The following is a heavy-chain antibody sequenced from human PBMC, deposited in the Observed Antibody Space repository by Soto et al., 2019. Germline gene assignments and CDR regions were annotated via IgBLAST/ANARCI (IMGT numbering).Heavy chain of an antibody. D-gene: IGHD6-13*01. Sequence: QVQLQESGPGLMKPSGTLSLICSVSGESVGRGTNYWSWVRQAPGRGLEWIGYIFDAATAIYNPSFESRVSISLDAAKNQVSLKLTSVTAADTAIYYCARDRRGRADGFIYYYGMEVWGKGTSVTVSS. V-gene: IGHV4-61*01. J-gene: IGHJ6*04. CDR3: ARDRRGRADGFIYYYGMEV. CDR2: IFDAATA. CDR1: GESVGRGTNY.